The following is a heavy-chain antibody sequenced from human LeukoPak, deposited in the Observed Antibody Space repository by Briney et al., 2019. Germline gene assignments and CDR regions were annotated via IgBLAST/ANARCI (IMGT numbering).Heavy chain of an antibody. Sequence: KPSETLSLTCTVSGGSISSSSYYWGWIRQPPGKGLEWIGSIYYSGSTYYNPSLKSRVTISVDTSKNQFSLKLSSVTAADTAVYYCAVHRTIWSGYYIGDWGQGTLVTVSS. V-gene: IGHV4-39*01. CDR3: AVHRTIWSGYYIGD. D-gene: IGHD3-3*01. CDR2: IYYSGST. CDR1: GGSISSSSYY. J-gene: IGHJ4*02.